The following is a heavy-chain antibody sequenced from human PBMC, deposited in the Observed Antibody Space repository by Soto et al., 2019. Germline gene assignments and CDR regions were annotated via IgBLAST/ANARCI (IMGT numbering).Heavy chain of an antibody. CDR1: GGSISSGGYS. V-gene: IGHV4-61*08. J-gene: IGHJ4*02. CDR2: IYYSGST. CDR3: ARGPSSGYPNY. D-gene: IGHD3-22*01. Sequence: SETLSLTCAVSGGSISSGGYSWSWIRQPPGKGLEWIGYIYYSGSTNYNPSLKSRVTISVDTSKNQFFLKLSSVTAADTAVHYCARGPSSGYPNYWGQGTLVTVSS.